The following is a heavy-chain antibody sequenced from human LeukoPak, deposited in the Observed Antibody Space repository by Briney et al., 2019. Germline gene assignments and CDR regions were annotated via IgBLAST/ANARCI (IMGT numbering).Heavy chain of an antibody. J-gene: IGHJ4*02. CDR3: ARDRRTKNSCDY. V-gene: IGHV3-30-3*01. CDR1: GFTFSSHA. Sequence: GRSLRLSCAASGFTFSSHAMHWVRQAPGKGLEWVAFISYDGSIKYYADSVKGRFTISRDNSKNTLYLQMSSLRTEDTAVYYCARDRRTKNSCDYWGQGTLVSVSS. CDR2: ISYDGSIK. D-gene: IGHD2/OR15-2a*01.